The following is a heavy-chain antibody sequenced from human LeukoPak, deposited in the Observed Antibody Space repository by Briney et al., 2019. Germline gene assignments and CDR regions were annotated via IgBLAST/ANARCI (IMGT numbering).Heavy chain of an antibody. D-gene: IGHD3-16*01. V-gene: IGHV1-18*01. CDR3: ARGHGGWNWFDP. J-gene: IGHJ5*02. CDR2: ISAYNGNT. Sequence: VRQAPGQGXXWLGWISAYNGNTNYAQKLQGRVTMTTDTSTSTAYMELRSLRSDDTAVYYCARGHGGWNWFDPWGQGTLVTVSS.